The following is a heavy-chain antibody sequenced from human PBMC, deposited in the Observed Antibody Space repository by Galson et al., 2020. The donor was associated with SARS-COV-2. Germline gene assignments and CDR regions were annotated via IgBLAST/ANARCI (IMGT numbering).Heavy chain of an antibody. J-gene: IGHJ4*02. CDR2: SQTRRNSYTT. CDR3: VRGTDGSADY. V-gene: IGHV3-72*01. D-gene: IGHD2-15*01. Sequence: GGSLRLSCAASGFPLSDHYVDWARQPPGNGLEWVGRSQTRRNSYTTEYAASVKGRFTISRDDSKNSVYLQMNSLKTEDTAVYYCVRGTDGSADYWGQGTLVTVSS. CDR1: GFPLSDHY.